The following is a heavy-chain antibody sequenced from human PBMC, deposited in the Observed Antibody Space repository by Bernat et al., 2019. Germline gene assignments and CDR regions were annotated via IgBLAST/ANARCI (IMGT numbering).Heavy chain of an antibody. CDR3: AKDRPRVVIDAFDI. D-gene: IGHD4-23*01. Sequence: EVQLLESGGGLVQPGGSLRLSCAASGFTFSSYAMTWVRQAPGKGLEWVSGIIGSGGSTYYADSVKGRFTISRDNSKNTLYLQMKSLRAEETAIYYCAKDRPRVVIDAFDIWGQGTMVTVSS. J-gene: IGHJ3*02. CDR2: IIGSGGST. CDR1: GFTFSSYA. V-gene: IGHV3-23*01.